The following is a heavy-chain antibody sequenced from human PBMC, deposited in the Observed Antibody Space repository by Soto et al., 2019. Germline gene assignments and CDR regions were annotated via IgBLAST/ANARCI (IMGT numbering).Heavy chain of an antibody. CDR1: GVSISSSNL. CDR3: ARSTRSIAASGIDS. CDR2: IYHGGST. D-gene: IGHD6-13*01. V-gene: IGHV4-4*02. J-gene: IGHJ4*02. Sequence: QVQLQESGAGLVKPSGTLSLTCAVSGVSISSSNLWTWVRPPPGKGLEWIGEIYHGGSTNYNPSLKSRVTISVDKSKNQFSLRLSSVTAADTAVYYCARSTRSIAASGIDSWGQGILVTVSS.